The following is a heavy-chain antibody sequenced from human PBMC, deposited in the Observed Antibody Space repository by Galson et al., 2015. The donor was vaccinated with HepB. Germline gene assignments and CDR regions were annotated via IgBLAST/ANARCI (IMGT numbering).Heavy chain of an antibody. CDR3: ARSGTAAGVMGH. D-gene: IGHD6-13*01. V-gene: IGHV1-18*01. CDR2: ISPYNGDT. CDR1: GYTSTNYY. J-gene: IGHJ4*02. Sequence: SVKFSCNASGYTSTNYYINWVRPAPGQGLQWMGNISPYNGDTNYAQKFQSRVTMTTDTSTTTAYMELKNLRSDDTAVYYCARSGTAAGVMGHWGQGTLVTVSS.